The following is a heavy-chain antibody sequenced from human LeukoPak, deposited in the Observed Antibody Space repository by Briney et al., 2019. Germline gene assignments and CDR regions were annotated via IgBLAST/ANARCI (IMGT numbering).Heavy chain of an antibody. CDR3: ARDLAAAGIVYSRGY. Sequence: GGSLRLSCAASGFTFSSYWMSWVRQAPGKGLEWVANIKQDGSEKSYVDSVKGRFTISRDNAKNSLYLQMNSLRVEDTAVYFCARDLAAAGIVYSRGYWGQGTLVTVPS. J-gene: IGHJ4*02. CDR1: GFTFSSYW. D-gene: IGHD6-13*01. V-gene: IGHV3-7*05. CDR2: IKQDGSEK.